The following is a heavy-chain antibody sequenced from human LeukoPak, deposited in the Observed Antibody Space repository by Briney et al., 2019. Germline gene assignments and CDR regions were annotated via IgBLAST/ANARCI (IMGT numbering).Heavy chain of an antibody. J-gene: IGHJ4*02. D-gene: IGHD3-3*01. CDR1: GFTFSSYW. Sequence: GGSLRLSCAVSGFTFSSYWIHWVRQAPGKGLEWVSAISGSGGSTYYADSVKGRFTISRDNSKNTLYLQMNSLRAEDTAVYYCAKDQASGYPLYYFDYWGQGTLVTVSS. CDR3: AKDQASGYPLYYFDY. V-gene: IGHV3-23*01. CDR2: ISGSGGST.